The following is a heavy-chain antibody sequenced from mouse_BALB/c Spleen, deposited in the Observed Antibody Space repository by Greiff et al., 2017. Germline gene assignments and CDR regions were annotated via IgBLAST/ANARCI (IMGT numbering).Heavy chain of an antibody. D-gene: IGHD2-1*01. CDR3: ARDGNYYFDY. V-gene: IGHV1-69*02. CDR1: GYTFTSYW. Sequence: QVQLQQPGAELVKPGAPVKLSCKASGYTFTSYWMNWVKQRPGRGLEWIGRIDPSDSETHYNQKFKDKATLTVDKSSSTAYIQLSSLTSEDSAVYYCARDGNYYFDYWGQGTTLTVSA. CDR2: IDPSDSET. J-gene: IGHJ2*01.